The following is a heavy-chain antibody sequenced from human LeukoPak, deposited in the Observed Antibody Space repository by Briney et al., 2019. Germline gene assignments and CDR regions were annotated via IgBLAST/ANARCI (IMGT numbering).Heavy chain of an antibody. CDR1: GFTFSSHA. CDR3: AKPLWFGELLRGAAFDI. J-gene: IGHJ3*02. D-gene: IGHD3-10*01. CDR2: ISYDGSNK. Sequence: GGSLRLSCAASGFTFSSHAMHWVRQAPGKGLEWVAVISYDGSNKYYADSVKGRFTISRDNSKNTLYLQMNSLRAEDTAVYYCAKPLWFGELLRGAAFDIWGQGTMVTVSS. V-gene: IGHV3-30*04.